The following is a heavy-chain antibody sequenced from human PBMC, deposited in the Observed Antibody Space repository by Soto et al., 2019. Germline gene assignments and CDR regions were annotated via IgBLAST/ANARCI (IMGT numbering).Heavy chain of an antibody. Sequence: GGSLRLSCSASVFTFSSYEMNWVRQAPGKGLEWVSYISSSGSTIYYADSVKGRFTISRDNAKNSLYLQMNSLRAEDTAVYNCARKLAYEYWGQGKLVTASS. CDR3: ARKLAYEY. V-gene: IGHV3-48*03. CDR2: ISSSGSTI. D-gene: IGHD3-3*02. J-gene: IGHJ4*02. CDR1: VFTFSSYE.